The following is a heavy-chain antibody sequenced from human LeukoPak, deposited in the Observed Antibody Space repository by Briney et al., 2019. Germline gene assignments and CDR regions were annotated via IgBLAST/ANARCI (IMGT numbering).Heavy chain of an antibody. D-gene: IGHD6-13*01. CDR1: GFTFSSYE. J-gene: IGHJ4*02. Sequence: PGGSLRLSCAASGFTFSSYEMNWVRQAPGKGLEWVSYISSSGSTIYYADSVKGRFTISRDNAKNSLYLQMNSLRAEDTAVYYCAREPTYTSSWYATCDYWGQGIQVTVSS. CDR3: AREPTYTSSWYATCDY. CDR2: ISSSGSTI. V-gene: IGHV3-48*03.